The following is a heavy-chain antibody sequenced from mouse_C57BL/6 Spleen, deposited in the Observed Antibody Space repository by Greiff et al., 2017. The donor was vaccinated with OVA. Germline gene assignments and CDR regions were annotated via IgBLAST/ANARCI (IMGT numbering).Heavy chain of an antibody. V-gene: IGHV1-22*01. CDR1: GYTFTDYN. D-gene: IGHD5-1*01. J-gene: IGHJ4*01. CDR2: INPNNGGT. CDR3: ARGGFRSTAQSALAY. Sequence: VQLKESGPELVKPGASVKMSCKASGYTFTDYNMHWVKQSHGKSLEWIGYINPNNGGTSYNQKFKGKATLTVNKASSTAYMELRNLTSEDTAIYYCARGGFRSTAQSALAYWGQGTSVTVSS.